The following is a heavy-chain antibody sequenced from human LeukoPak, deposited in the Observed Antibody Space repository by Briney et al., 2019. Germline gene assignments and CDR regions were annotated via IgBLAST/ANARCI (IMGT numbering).Heavy chain of an antibody. D-gene: IGHD6-13*01. V-gene: IGHV1-2*02. CDR1: GYTFTGYY. Sequence: ASVKVSCKTSGYTFTGYYIQWVRQAPGQGLEWMGYINPTSGGTNYAQKFQGRVTMTRDTSISTAYMELSRLRSDDTAVYYCAAGIAAAGAFDYWGQGTLVTVSS. J-gene: IGHJ4*02. CDR3: AAGIAAAGAFDY. CDR2: INPTSGGT.